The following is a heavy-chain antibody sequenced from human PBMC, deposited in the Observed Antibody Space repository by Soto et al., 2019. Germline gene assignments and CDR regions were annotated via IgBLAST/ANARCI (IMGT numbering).Heavy chain of an antibody. V-gene: IGHV3-7*01. CDR3: AKGYSSGWYVYAVDY. J-gene: IGHJ4*02. D-gene: IGHD6-19*01. CDR1: GFTFSSYS. CDR2: IKPDGSEK. Sequence: GGSLRLSCAASGFTFSSYSMNWVRQAPGKGLEWVANIKPDGSEKYYVDSVKGRFTISRDNAKNTLYLQMNSLRAEDTAVYYCAKGYSSGWYVYAVDYWGQGTLVTVSS.